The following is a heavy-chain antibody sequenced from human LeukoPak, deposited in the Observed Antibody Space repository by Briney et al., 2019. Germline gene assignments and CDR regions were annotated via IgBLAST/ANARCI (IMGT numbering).Heavy chain of an antibody. V-gene: IGHV4-39*07. D-gene: IGHD3-10*01. CDR2: VYYSGST. CDR1: GGSISSSTYY. Sequence: SETLSLTCNVSGGSISSSTYYWGWIRQLPGKGLEWIGSVYYSGSTYYNTSLKSRVTISVDTSKNQFSLKMTSVTAADTAVYYCARKPSLWFGESNWFDPWGQGTLVTVSS. CDR3: ARKPSLWFGESNWFDP. J-gene: IGHJ5*02.